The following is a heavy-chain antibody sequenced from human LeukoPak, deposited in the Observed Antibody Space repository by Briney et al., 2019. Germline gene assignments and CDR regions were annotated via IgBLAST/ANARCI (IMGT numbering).Heavy chain of an antibody. V-gene: IGHV4-30-4*08. J-gene: IGHJ3*02. CDR1: GGSISSGDYY. CDR2: IYYGGST. Sequence: SETLSLTCTVSGGSISSGDYYCSWIRQPPGKGLEWIGYIYYGGSTYYNPSLKSRVTISVDTSKNQFSLKLSSVTAADTAVYYCARAERNAFDIWGQGKMVTVSS. CDR3: ARAERNAFDI. D-gene: IGHD1-1*01.